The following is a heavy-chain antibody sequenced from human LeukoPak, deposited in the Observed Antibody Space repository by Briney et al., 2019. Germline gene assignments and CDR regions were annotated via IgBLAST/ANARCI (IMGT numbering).Heavy chain of an antibody. CDR1: GYTFTSYY. CDR2: INPSGGST. D-gene: IGHD3-3*01. CDR3: ARVLSPNYDFWSGYYKRWFDP. Sequence: ASVKVSCKASGYTFTSYYMHWVRQAPGQGLEWMGIINPSGGSTSYAQKFQGRVTMTRDTSTSTVYMELSSLRSEDTAVYYCARVLSPNYDFWSGYYKRWFDPWGQGTLVTVSS. V-gene: IGHV1-46*01. J-gene: IGHJ5*02.